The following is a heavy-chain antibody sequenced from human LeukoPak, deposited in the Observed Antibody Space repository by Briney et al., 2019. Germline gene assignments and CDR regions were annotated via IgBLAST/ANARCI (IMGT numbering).Heavy chain of an antibody. D-gene: IGHD5-12*01. CDR1: GGSISSGDYY. CDR2: IYYNGST. CDR3: ARAGGYDPQFDY. V-gene: IGHV4-30-4*01. J-gene: IGHJ4*02. Sequence: SETLSLTCTVSGGSISSGDYYWSWIRQPPGKGLEWIGYIYYNGSTYYNPSLKSRVTISVDTSKSQFSLKLSSVTAADTAVYYCARAGGYDPQFDYWGQGTLVTVSS.